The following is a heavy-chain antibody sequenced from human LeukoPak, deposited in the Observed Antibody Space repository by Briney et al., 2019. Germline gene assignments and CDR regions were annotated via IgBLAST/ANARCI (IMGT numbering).Heavy chain of an antibody. Sequence: PGGSLRLSCVASGFTFSSYWIHWVRQAPGKGLVWVSRINGDGGSTDYADSVKGRFTISRDNAKNTLYLQMNSLRAEDTAVYYCAKVLRDYDYYYYGMDVWGQGTTVTVSS. CDR1: GFTFSSYW. CDR3: AKVLRDYDYYYYGMDV. D-gene: IGHD4-17*01. J-gene: IGHJ6*02. V-gene: IGHV3-74*01. CDR2: INGDGGST.